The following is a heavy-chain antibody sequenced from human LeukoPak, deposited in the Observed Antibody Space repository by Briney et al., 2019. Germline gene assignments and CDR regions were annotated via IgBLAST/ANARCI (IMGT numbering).Heavy chain of an antibody. CDR2: INPNSGGT. J-gene: IGHJ6*02. Sequence: ASVNVSCKASGYTFTGYYMHWVRQAPGQGLEWMGWINPNSGGTNYAQKFQGRVTMTRDTSISTAYMELSRLRSDDTAVYYCARDLLNVGYCSSTSCYPPYYYYGMDVWGQGTTVTVSS. D-gene: IGHD2-2*01. CDR3: ARDLLNVGYCSSTSCYPPYYYYGMDV. V-gene: IGHV1-2*02. CDR1: GYTFTGYY.